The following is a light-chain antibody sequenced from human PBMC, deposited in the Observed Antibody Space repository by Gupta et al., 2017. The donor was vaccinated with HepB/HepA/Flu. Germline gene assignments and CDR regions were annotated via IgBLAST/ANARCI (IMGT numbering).Light chain of an antibody. CDR2: GTS. CDR3: QQYDSSPWT. V-gene: IGKV3-20*01. Sequence: DIVLTQSPGILSLSPGERATLSCRASQSVSSIFLAWYQQRPCQTPRLLIYGTSTRATGVPDRFRGSGSGTDFTLTINRLEPEDFAVYYCQQYDSSPWTFGQGTKVEIK. CDR1: QSVSSIF. J-gene: IGKJ1*01.